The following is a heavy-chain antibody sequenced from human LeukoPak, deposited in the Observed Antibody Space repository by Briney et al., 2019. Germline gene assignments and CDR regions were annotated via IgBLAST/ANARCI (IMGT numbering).Heavy chain of an antibody. CDR2: IYYSGST. D-gene: IGHD5-12*01. CDR1: GGSISSGGYY. CDR3: ARDRLPSYSGYDSNWFDP. V-gene: IGHV4-31*03. J-gene: IGHJ5*02. Sequence: PSQTLSLTCTVSGGSISSGGYYWSWIRQHPGKGLEWIGYIYYSGSTYYNPSLKGRVTISVDTSKNQFSLKLSSVTAADTAVYYCARDRLPSYSGYDSNWFDPWGQGTLVTVSS.